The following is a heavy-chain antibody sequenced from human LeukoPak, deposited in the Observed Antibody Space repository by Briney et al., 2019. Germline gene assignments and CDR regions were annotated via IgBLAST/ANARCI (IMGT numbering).Heavy chain of an antibody. D-gene: IGHD6-19*01. CDR3: AKGTLGIAVAGDFDY. CDR1: GFTFSSYA. J-gene: IGHJ4*02. V-gene: IGHV3-23*01. CDR2: ISGSGGST. Sequence: PGRSLRLSCAASGFTFSSYAMSWVRQAPGKGLEWVSAISGSGGSTYYADSVKGRFTISRDNSKNTLYLQMNSLRAEDTAVYYCAKGTLGIAVAGDFDYWGQGTLVTVSS.